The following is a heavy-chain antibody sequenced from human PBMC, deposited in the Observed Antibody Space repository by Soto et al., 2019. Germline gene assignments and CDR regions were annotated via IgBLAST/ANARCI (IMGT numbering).Heavy chain of an antibody. Sequence: QVQLVQSGAEVKKPGASVKVSCKASGYTFTSYGISWVRQAPGQGLEWMGWISAYNGNTNYAQKPQXXXTXXTDTATSTAYMELRSLRSDDTAVYYCARDPPPMDVWGQGTTVTVSS. CDR3: ARDPPPMDV. CDR1: GYTFTSYG. V-gene: IGHV1-18*01. J-gene: IGHJ6*02. CDR2: ISAYNGNT.